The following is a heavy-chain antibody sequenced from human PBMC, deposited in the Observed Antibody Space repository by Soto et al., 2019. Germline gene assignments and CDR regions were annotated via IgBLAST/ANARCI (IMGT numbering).Heavy chain of an antibody. V-gene: IGHV1-18*01. CDR2: INVYNGNT. J-gene: IGHJ5*02. CDR1: GYTFTTYG. CDR3: ARRVGSGIYYNQYNWFDP. Sequence: QVQLVQSGGEVKKPGASVKVSCKASGYTFTTYGISWVRQAPGQGLEWMGWINVYNGNTKYAQKLQGRVTMTTDTATSTASMELSSLISDDTAVYYCARRVGSGIYYNQYNWFDPWGQGTLVTVSS. D-gene: IGHD3-10*01.